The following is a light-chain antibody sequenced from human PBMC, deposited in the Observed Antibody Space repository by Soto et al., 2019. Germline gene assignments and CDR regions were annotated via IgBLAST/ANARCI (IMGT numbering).Light chain of an antibody. CDR3: QQYSRTPRT. Sequence: EIVMTQSPYTLYVSPGEGATLSCRASQSVSSNLAWYQQKLGQAPRLLIFGASRRATGIPDRFSGSGSGTDFTLTITRLESEDFAVYYCQQYSRTPRTFGQGTKVDIK. J-gene: IGKJ1*01. CDR1: QSVSSN. V-gene: IGKV3-20*01. CDR2: GAS.